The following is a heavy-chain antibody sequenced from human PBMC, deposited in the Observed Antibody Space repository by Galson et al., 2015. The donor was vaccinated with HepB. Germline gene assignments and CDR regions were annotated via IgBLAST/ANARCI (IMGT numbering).Heavy chain of an antibody. CDR2: IIPTFGAT. Sequence: SVKVSCKASGGTFNNCAFSWVRQAPGQGLEWMGGIIPTFGATNYAQKFQDRVTISADESTRTAYMELSSLRSDDTAVYYCALGYTTGSRDYWGQGTLVIVSS. V-gene: IGHV1-69*13. D-gene: IGHD5-18*01. CDR3: ALGYTTGSRDY. J-gene: IGHJ4*02. CDR1: GGTFNNCA.